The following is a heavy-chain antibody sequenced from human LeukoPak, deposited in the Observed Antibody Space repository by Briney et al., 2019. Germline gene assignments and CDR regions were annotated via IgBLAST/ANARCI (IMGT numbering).Heavy chain of an antibody. D-gene: IGHD1-26*01. CDR3: ARNGGSGTYYDGSFDY. Sequence: PSETLSVTCTVSGGSISSYYWSWIRQSAGEGLEWIGRIYTSGSTNYNPSLKSRVTMSVDTSKNQFSLKLSSVTAADTAVYYCARNGGSGTYYDGSFDYWGQGTLVTVSS. CDR2: IYTSGST. CDR1: GGSISSYY. J-gene: IGHJ4*02. V-gene: IGHV4-4*07.